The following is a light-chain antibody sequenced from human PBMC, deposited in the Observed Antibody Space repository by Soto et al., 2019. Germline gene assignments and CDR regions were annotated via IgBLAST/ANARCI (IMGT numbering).Light chain of an antibody. CDR2: NSN. V-gene: IGLV1-44*01. CDR3: AAWDDSLTGPV. Sequence: QSVLSQPPSASGTPGQTVIISCSGSRSDIGSNFVNWYQHLPGTAPKLLIYNSNQRPSGVPDRFSGSKSGTSASLAISGLQSEDEADYYCAAWDDSLTGPVLGTRTKVTVL. J-gene: IGLJ1*01. CDR1: RSDIGSNF.